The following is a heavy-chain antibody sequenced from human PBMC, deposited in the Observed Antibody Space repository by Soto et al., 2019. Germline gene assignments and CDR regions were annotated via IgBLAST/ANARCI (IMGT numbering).Heavy chain of an antibody. CDR3: ATKGRWYVGYSYYGMDV. V-gene: IGHV1-24*01. J-gene: IGHJ6*02. Sequence: QVQLVQSGAEVKKPGASVKVSCKVSGYTLTELSMHWVRQAPGKGLEWMGGFDAEDGETIYAQKFQGRVTMTEDTSTDTAYMEVSSLGSEDMAVYYCATKGRWYVGYSYYGMDVWGQWTTVTVSS. CDR2: FDAEDGET. CDR1: GYTLTELS. D-gene: IGHD6-13*01.